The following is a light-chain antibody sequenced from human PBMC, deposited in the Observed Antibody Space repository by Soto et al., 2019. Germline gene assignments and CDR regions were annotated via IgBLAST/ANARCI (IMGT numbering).Light chain of an antibody. CDR2: GAS. CDR3: KHYAFLPKT. J-gene: IGKJ1*01. CDR1: QSVSSSY. V-gene: IGKV3-20*01. Sequence: TLSLSPGARATLSCRASQSVSSSYLAWYQQKPGQAPRLLIYGASSRATGIPDRFSGSASGTDFTLTISRLEPEDFVVYCCKHYAFLPKTFGQGTKVDIK.